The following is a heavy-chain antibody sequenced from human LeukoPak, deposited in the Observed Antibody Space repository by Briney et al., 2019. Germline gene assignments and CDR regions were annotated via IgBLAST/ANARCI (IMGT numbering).Heavy chain of an antibody. CDR2: INHSGST. V-gene: IGHV4-34*01. Sequence: SETLSLTCAVYGGSFSGYYWSWIRQPPGKGLEWIGEINHSGSTNYNPSLKSRVTTSVDTSKNQFSLKLSSVTAADTAVYYCARGSGHYDYIWGSYRYAKFDYWGQGTLVTVSS. J-gene: IGHJ4*02. D-gene: IGHD3-16*02. CDR3: ARGSGHYDYIWGSYRYAKFDY. CDR1: GGSFSGYY.